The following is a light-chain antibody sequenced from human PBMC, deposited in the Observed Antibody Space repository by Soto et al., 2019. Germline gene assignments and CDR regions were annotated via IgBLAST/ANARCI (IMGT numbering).Light chain of an antibody. Sequence: NFMLTQPHSVSESPGKTVTISCTRSSGSIASNYVQWYQQRPGSAPTTVIYEDNQRPSGVHDRFSGSIDSSSNSASLTLSGLKPEVVAAYYCQSYDSSSPVVFGGGTKLTVL. CDR3: QSYDSSSPVV. J-gene: IGLJ2*01. CDR1: SGSIASNY. CDR2: EDN. V-gene: IGLV6-57*04.